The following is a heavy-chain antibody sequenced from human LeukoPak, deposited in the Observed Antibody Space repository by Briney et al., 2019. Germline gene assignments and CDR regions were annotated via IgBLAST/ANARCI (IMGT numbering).Heavy chain of an antibody. Sequence: PSETLSLTCTVSGGSISSGDYYWSWIRQPPGKGLEWIGYIYHSGSTYYNPSLKSRVTISVDTSKNQFSLKLSSVPAADTAVYYCARHGDYDYVWGSYRPSWFDPWGQGTLVTVSS. CDR3: ARHGDYDYVWGSYRPSWFDP. CDR1: GGSISSGDYY. V-gene: IGHV4-30-4*01. J-gene: IGHJ5*02. CDR2: IYHSGST. D-gene: IGHD3-16*02.